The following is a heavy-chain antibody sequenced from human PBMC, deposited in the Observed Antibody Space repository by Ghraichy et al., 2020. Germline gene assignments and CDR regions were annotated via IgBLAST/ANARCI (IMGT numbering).Heavy chain of an antibody. CDR1: GASITSHY. Sequence: SETLSLTCTVSGASITSHYWSWMRQPPGKGLEWIGRISNSGITYYNPSLASRITISADTSKSQFSLKLSSVTAADTAIYYCLCTAGCYNWGQGILVAVSS. V-gene: IGHV4-59*11. CDR3: LCTAGCYN. J-gene: IGHJ1*01. CDR2: ISNSGIT. D-gene: IGHD3-10*01.